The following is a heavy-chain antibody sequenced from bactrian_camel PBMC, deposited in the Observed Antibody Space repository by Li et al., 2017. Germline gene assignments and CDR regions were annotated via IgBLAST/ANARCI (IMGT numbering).Heavy chain of an antibody. J-gene: IGHJ6*01. CDR3: AAGFVLPATSCFSASLAPTDLRF. D-gene: IGHD4*01. Sequence: VQLVESGGGSVHAGDSLKLSCAAAGATVGQNCMAWFRQAPGKEREGVASIHTIGGHTYVAGSVKGRFTISQDNVASIVDLQMNSLRPDDTAIYYCAAGFVLPATSCFSASLAPTDLRFWGQGTRSPSP. CDR2: IHTIGGHT. CDR1: GATVGQNC. V-gene: IGHV3-3*01.